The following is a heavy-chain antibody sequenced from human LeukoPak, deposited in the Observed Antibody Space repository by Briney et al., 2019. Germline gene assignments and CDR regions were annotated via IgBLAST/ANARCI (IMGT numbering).Heavy chain of an antibody. V-gene: IGHV3-23*01. D-gene: IGHD3-22*01. CDR1: GITLSNYA. CDR3: AKRGVVIRVILVGFHKEAYYFDS. J-gene: IGHJ4*02. CDR2: ISGSGGGT. Sequence: GGSLRLSCAVSGITLSNYAMTWVRQAPGRGLEWVAGISGSGGGTNYADSVKGRFTISRDNYKNTLYLQMNSLGAEDTAVYFCAKRGVVIRVILVGFHKEAYYFDSWGQGALVTVSS.